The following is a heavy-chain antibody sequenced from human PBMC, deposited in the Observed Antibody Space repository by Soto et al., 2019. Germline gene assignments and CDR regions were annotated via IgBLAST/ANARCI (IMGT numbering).Heavy chain of an antibody. Sequence: SETLSLTGNISGGPINSYWWSWIRQPAGKGLEWIGRVYSTGTTDYNPSLNSRATMSVETSKNQFSLKLTSVTAADTAVYYCARDIGSYAYGEGYWGQGIQVTVSS. CDR3: ARDIGSYAYGEGY. CDR1: GGPINSYW. CDR2: VYSTGTT. D-gene: IGHD3-10*01. J-gene: IGHJ4*02. V-gene: IGHV4-4*07.